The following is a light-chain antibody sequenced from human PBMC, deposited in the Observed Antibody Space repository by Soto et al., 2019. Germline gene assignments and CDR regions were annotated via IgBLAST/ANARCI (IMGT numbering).Light chain of an antibody. J-gene: IGKJ5*01. CDR2: DAS. V-gene: IGKV1-33*01. Sequence: DIQMTQSPSSLSASEGDRVSIRCQASQDIRNYLNWYQQKPGKAHKLLIYDASNLETGVPSRFSGSGSGTHFDLTISSLQPEDIATYYCQQYDNLPITFGQGTRLE. CDR1: QDIRNY. CDR3: QQYDNLPIT.